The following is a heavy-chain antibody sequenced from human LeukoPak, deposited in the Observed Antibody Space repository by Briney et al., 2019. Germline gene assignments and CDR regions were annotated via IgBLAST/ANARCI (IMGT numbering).Heavy chain of an antibody. CDR3: ARNIFGVYLDMNWFDP. J-gene: IGHJ5*02. D-gene: IGHD1-20*01. CDR1: GDSISIYY. V-gene: IGHV4-59*01. Sequence: SETLSLTCSVSGDSISIYYWSWIRQPPGKGLEWIAYGHHSVSSNYNPSLKSRVTISVDTSKNQFSLKLSSVTAADTAVYYCARNIFGVYLDMNWFDPWGQGTLVTVSS. CDR2: GHHSVSS.